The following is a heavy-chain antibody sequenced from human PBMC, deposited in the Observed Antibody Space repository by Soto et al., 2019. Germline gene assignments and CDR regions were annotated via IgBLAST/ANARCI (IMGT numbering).Heavy chain of an antibody. V-gene: IGHV4-59*08. D-gene: IGHD3-3*01. Sequence: SETLSLTCTVSGGSISSYYWSWIRQPPGKGLEWIGYIYYSGSTNYNPSLKSRVTISVDTSKNQFSLKLSSVTAADTAVYYCARQRRFLEWLSWFDAWGQGTLVTVSS. CDR3: ARQRRFLEWLSWFDA. CDR2: IYYSGST. CDR1: GGSISSYY. J-gene: IGHJ5*02.